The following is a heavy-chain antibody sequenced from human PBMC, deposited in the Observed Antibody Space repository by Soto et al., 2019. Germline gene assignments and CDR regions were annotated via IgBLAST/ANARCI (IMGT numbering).Heavy chain of an antibody. Sequence: QPGGSLRLSCAASGFTFSSYWMSWVRQAPGKGLEWVANIKQDGSEKYYVDSVKGRFTISRDDAKNSLYLQMNSLRAEDTDVYYCATDNDSSLNYFDYWGQGTLVTVSS. CDR1: GFTFSSYW. J-gene: IGHJ4*02. D-gene: IGHD3-22*01. V-gene: IGHV3-7*03. CDR3: ATDNDSSLNYFDY. CDR2: IKQDGSEK.